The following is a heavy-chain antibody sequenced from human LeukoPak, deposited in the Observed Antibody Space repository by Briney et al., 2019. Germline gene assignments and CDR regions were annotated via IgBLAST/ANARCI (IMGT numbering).Heavy chain of an antibody. J-gene: IGHJ4*02. CDR2: MNPNSGSS. D-gene: IGHD3-10*01. Sequence: ASVKVSCKASGYTFTDYFLHWVRQAPGQRLEWMGWMNPNSGSSNIAERYHGRVTMTRDTYISTGSMYLSRLRSDNTAVYNCARVIMVRGVIMGVDYWGQGTLVTVSS. V-gene: IGHV1-2*02. CDR1: GYTFTDYF. CDR3: ARVIMVRGVIMGVDY.